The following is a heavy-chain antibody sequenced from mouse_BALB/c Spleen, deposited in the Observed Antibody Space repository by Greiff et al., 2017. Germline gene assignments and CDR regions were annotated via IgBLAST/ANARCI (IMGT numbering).Heavy chain of an antibody. Sequence: EVKLVESGGGLVQPGGSLRLSCATSGFTFTDYYMSWVRQPPGKALEWLGFIRNKANGYTTEYSASVKGRFTISRDNSQSILYLQMNTLRAEDSATYYCARGAYYGIDYWGQGTTLTVSS. V-gene: IGHV7-3*02. CDR3: ARGAYYGIDY. CDR1: GFTFTDYY. J-gene: IGHJ2*01. CDR2: IRNKANGYTT. D-gene: IGHD2-10*01.